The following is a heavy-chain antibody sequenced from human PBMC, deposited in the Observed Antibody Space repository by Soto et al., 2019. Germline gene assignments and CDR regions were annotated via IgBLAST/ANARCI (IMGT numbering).Heavy chain of an antibody. J-gene: IGHJ6*02. CDR2: IYYSGST. CDR1: GGSISSGGYY. Sequence: SETLSLTCTVSGGSISSGGYYWSWIRQHPGKGLEWIGYIYYSGSTYYNPSLKSRVTISVDTSKNQFSLKLSSVTAADTAVYYSARAPDYLYYYGMDVWGQGTTVTVSS. CDR3: ARAPDYLYYYGMDV. V-gene: IGHV4-31*03.